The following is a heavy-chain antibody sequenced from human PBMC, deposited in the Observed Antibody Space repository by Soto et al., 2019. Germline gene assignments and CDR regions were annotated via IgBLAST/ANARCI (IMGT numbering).Heavy chain of an antibody. J-gene: IGHJ6*02. V-gene: IGHV3-23*01. Sequence: EVQLLESGGGLVQPGGSLRLSCAASGFTFSSYVMSWVRQAPGKGLEWVSAISGSGSSTYYVDSVKGRFTISRDRSKNTLYLHMNSLRAEVTTIYYCANDPRIAVRPDYYYGMDVWGQGTTVTVSS. D-gene: IGHD6-6*01. CDR1: GFTFSSYV. CDR3: ANDPRIAVRPDYYYGMDV. CDR2: ISGSGSST.